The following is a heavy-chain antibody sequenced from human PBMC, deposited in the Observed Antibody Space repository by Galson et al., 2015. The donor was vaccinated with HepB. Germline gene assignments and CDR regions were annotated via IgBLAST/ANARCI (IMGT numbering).Heavy chain of an antibody. CDR1: GYTFTGYY. V-gene: IGHV1-2*02. D-gene: IGHD3-3*01. CDR2: INPNSGGT. CDR3: AGAYNDFWSGYHHDAFDI. J-gene: IGHJ3*02. Sequence: SVKVSCKASGYTFTGYYMHWVRQAPGQGLEWMGWINPNSGGTNYAQKFQGRVTMTRDTSISTAYMELSRLRSDDTAVYYCAGAYNDFWSGYHHDAFDIWGQGTMVTVSS.